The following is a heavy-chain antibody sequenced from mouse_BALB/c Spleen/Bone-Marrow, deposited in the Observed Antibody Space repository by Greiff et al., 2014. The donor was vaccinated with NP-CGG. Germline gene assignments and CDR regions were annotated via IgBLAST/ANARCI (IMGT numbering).Heavy chain of an antibody. CDR2: INPFNGDT. J-gene: IGHJ4*01. Sequence: DVQLQESGPDLVKPGASVKLSCKASGYSFTGYFLNWVRQSHGKSLEWIGRINPFNGDTFYNQKFKGKATLTVDKSSTTAHMELLSLTSEDSAVYYCGRWGDGYYYAMDYWGQGTSVTVS. CDR3: GRWGDGYYYAMDY. CDR1: GYSFTGYF. V-gene: IGHV1-37*01. D-gene: IGHD2-3*01.